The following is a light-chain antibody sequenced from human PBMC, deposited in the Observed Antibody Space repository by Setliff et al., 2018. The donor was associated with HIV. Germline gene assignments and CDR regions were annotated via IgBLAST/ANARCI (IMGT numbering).Light chain of an antibody. CDR2: DVI. CDR1: SSDVGSYDY. Sequence: QSVLTQPASVSGSPGQSITISCTGSSSDVGSYDYVSWYQRFPGKAPKLIIYDVISRPSGISSRFSGSKSGNTASLTISGLQAEDEGYYFCAPYTGISAPVLFGGGTKVTVL. J-gene: IGLJ3*02. V-gene: IGLV2-14*03. CDR3: APYTGISAPVL.